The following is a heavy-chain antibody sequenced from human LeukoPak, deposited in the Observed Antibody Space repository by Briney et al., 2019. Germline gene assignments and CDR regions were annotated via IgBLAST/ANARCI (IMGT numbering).Heavy chain of an antibody. J-gene: IGHJ4*02. Sequence: SETLSLTCTVSGGSIDSSSYYWGWIRQPPGKGLEWIGSIHYSGTTYYSPSLKSRVTVSVDTSKNQFSLRVSSETVADTAVYYCARAQRDYVWGSYRSPDYFDYWGQGTVVTVSS. CDR3: ARAQRDYVWGSYRSPDYFDY. CDR1: GGSIDSSSYY. CDR2: IHYSGTT. V-gene: IGHV4-39*01. D-gene: IGHD3-16*02.